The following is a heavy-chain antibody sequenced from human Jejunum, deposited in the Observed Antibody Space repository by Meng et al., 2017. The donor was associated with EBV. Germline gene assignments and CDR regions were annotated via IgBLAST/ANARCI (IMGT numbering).Heavy chain of an antibody. J-gene: IGHJ4*02. CDR2: ISYDGRNK. D-gene: IGHD2-21*01. V-gene: IGHV3-30-3*01. CDR1: GFIFSDYA. Sequence: QVQMVATGGCVVQTGMSLRLSCAASGFIFSDYAMHWVRQAPGKGLECVAIISYDGRNKYYADSVKSRFTISRDSSKNTLFLQMNSLRTEDTAVYYCTREIRGLYSAYWGQGALVTVSS. CDR3: TREIRGLYSAY.